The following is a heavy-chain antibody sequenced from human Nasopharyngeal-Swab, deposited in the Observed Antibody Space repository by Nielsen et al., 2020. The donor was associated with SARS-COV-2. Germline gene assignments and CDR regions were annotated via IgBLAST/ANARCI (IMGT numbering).Heavy chain of an antibody. CDR2: IYTGGST. CDR3: AILEGNGSGSP. D-gene: IGHD3-10*01. Sequence: GESLKISCAASGFTVSSNYMNWVRQAPGKGLEWVSVIYTGGSTYYADSVKGRFTISRDNSKNTLYLQMNSLRAEDTAVYYCAILEGNGSGSPWGQGTLVTVPS. CDR1: GFTVSSNY. V-gene: IGHV3-66*01. J-gene: IGHJ5*02.